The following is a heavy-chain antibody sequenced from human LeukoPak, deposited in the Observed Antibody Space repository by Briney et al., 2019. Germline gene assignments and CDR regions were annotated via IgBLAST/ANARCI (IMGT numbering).Heavy chain of an antibody. D-gene: IGHD4-17*01. J-gene: IGHJ4*02. CDR3: ARGGDYPFDY. V-gene: IGHV3-74*01. CDR1: GFTFNYYY. Sequence: PGGSLRLSCAATGFTFNYYYMHWVRQAPGKGLVWVSRIKSDGSNTNYADSVKGRFTISRDNAKNTLYLQMNSLRAEDTALYYCARGGDYPFDYWGQGTLVTVSS. CDR2: IKSDGSNT.